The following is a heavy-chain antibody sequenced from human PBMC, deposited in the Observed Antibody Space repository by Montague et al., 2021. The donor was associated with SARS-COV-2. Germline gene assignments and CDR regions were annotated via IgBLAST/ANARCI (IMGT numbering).Heavy chain of an antibody. J-gene: IGHJ4*02. V-gene: IGHV2-5*02. CDR3: AHRLPAVAAFDY. Sequence: PALVKPTKTLTLTCTFSGFSLSTRTVGVGWIRQPPGKALEWLAPXYWDDDKRYSPSLKSRLTITKVTSKNQVVLTMTNMDPVDTATYYCAHRLPAVAAFDYWGQGTLVTVSS. CDR1: GFSLSTRTVG. D-gene: IGHD6-6*01. CDR2: XYWDDDK.